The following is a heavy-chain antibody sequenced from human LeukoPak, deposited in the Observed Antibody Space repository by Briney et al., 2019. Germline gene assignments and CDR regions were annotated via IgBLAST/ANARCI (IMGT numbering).Heavy chain of an antibody. CDR2: ISSSGNTM. V-gene: IGHV3-11*01. D-gene: IGHD3-3*01. J-gene: IGHJ5*02. Sequence: GGSLRLSCAASGFTFSDYYMSWNRQAQGEGLEWVSYISSSGNTMYYADSVKGRFTISRDNAKNSLYLQMNSLRAEDTAVYYCARDGGWFDPWGQGTLVTVSS. CDR1: GFTFSDYY. CDR3: ARDGGWFDP.